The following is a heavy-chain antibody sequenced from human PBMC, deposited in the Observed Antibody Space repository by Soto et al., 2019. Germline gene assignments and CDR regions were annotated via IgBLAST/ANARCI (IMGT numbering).Heavy chain of an antibody. V-gene: IGHV3-30-3*01. J-gene: IGHJ4*02. D-gene: IGHD3-10*01. CDR3: AREIGSGRLFDY. CDR1: GFTFSSYA. CDR2: ISYDGSNK. Sequence: GGSLRLSCAASGFTFSSYAMHWVRQAPGKGLEWVAVISYDGSNKYYADSVKGRLTISRDNSKNTLYLQMNSLRAEDTAVYYCAREIGSGRLFDYWGQGTLVTVSS.